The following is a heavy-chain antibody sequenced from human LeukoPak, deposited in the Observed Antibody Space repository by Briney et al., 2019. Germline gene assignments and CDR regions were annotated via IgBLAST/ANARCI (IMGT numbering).Heavy chain of an antibody. V-gene: IGHV4-59*01. CDR1: GGSISSYY. CDR2: IYYSGST. D-gene: IGHD6-19*01. CDR3: ARGYSSGWYYFDY. Sequence: SETLSLTCTVSGGSISSYYWSWIRQPPGKGLEWIGYIYYSGSTNYNPSLKSRVTISVDTSKNQFSLKLSSVTAADTAVYYCARGYSSGWYYFDYWGQGTLVTVST. J-gene: IGHJ4*02.